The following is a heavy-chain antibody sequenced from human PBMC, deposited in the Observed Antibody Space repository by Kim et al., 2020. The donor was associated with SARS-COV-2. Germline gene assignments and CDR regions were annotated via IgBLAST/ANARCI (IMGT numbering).Heavy chain of an antibody. D-gene: IGHD3-22*01. J-gene: IGHJ4*02. CDR2: IYYSGST. V-gene: IGHV4-39*01. Sequence: SETLSLTCTVSGGSISSSSYYWGWIRQPPGKGLEWIGSIYYSGSTYYNPSLKSRATISVDTSKNQFSLKLSSVTAADTAVYYCARSDYYDSSGYFGYWGQGTLVTVSS. CDR3: ARSDYYDSSGYFGY. CDR1: GGSISSSSYY.